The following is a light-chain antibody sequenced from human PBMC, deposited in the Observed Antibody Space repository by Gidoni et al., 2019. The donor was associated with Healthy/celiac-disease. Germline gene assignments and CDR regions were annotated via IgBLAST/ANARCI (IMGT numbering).Light chain of an antibody. J-gene: IGKJ4*01. Sequence: DIKMTPSPSSLSASVGDRVTITCRASQGMSNYLAWYQQKPGKVPKLLIYAASTLQSGVPSRFSVSGSGTDFTLTISSLQPEDFATYYCQKYNSASFTFGGGTKVEIK. CDR1: QGMSNY. CDR3: QKYNSASFT. V-gene: IGKV1-27*01. CDR2: AAS.